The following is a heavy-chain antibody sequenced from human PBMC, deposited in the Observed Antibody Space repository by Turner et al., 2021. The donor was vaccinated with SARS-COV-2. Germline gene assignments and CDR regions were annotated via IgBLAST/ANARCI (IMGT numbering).Heavy chain of an antibody. V-gene: IGHV4-31*03. Sequence: QVQLQESGPGLVKPSQTLSLTCTVSGASISSGYYWSWNRQHPGKGLEWIWYIYYSGSTSYNPSLKSRITISLDTSKKQFSLKVTSVTAADTAVYYCARLTTVVSLPDSWGQGTLVTVSS. CDR3: ARLTTVVSLPDS. D-gene: IGHD4-17*01. CDR2: IYYSGST. J-gene: IGHJ4*02. CDR1: GASISSGYY.